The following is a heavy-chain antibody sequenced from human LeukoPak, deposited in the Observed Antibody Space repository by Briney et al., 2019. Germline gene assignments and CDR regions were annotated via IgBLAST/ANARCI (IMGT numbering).Heavy chain of an antibody. J-gene: IGHJ5*02. Sequence: GGSLRLSCADSGFTFSSYAMSWVRQAPGKGLEWVTAISGSGGSTYYADSVKGRFTISRDNSKNTLYLQMNSLRAEDTAVYYCAKDSQYSGSYYGFNWFDPWGQGTLVTVSS. CDR3: AKDSQYSGSYYGFNWFDP. D-gene: IGHD1-26*01. V-gene: IGHV3-23*01. CDR1: GFTFSSYA. CDR2: ISGSGGST.